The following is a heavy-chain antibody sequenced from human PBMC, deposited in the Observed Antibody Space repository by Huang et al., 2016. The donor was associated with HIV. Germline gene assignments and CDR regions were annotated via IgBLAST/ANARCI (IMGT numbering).Heavy chain of an antibody. V-gene: IGHV1-18*01. Sequence: QVQLVQSGGEVMQPGASVRVSCKASGYDFGSYGMSWVRQAPGRGLEWLGGIGSDSRDTSSAQYFQGIVSMTTDTSTTTTYMELRGLRSDDTAMYYCARDPYYSNRLKRNDASFLWGQGTMITVSS. CDR1: GYDFGSYG. D-gene: IGHD4-4*01. CDR2: IGSDSRDT. J-gene: IGHJ3*01. CDR3: ARDPYYSNRLKRNDASFL.